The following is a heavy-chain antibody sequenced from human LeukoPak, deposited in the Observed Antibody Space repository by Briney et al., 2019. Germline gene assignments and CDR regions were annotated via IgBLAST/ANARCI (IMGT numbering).Heavy chain of an antibody. CDR3: ARDRVTIFGVVILGVSDY. V-gene: IGHV1-18*01. J-gene: IGHJ4*02. CDR1: GYTFTSYG. Sequence: ASVKVSCKASGYTFTSYGISWVRQAPGQGLEWMGWISAYNGKANYAQKLQGRVTMTTDKSTRTDYMELRSLRSDDTAVYYCARDRVTIFGVVILGVSDYWGQGTLVTVSS. CDR2: ISAYNGKA. D-gene: IGHD3-3*01.